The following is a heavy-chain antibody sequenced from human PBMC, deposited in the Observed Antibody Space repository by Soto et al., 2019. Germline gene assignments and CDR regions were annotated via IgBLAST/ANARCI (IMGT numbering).Heavy chain of an antibody. CDR2: ISYDGSNK. CDR1: GFTFSSYA. J-gene: IGHJ4*02. D-gene: IGHD3-10*01. V-gene: IGHV3-30-3*01. CDR3: ARDPSYYYGSGANDY. Sequence: QVQLVESGGGVVQPGRSLRLSCAASGFTFSSYAMHWVRQAPGKGLEWVAVISYDGSNKYYADSVKGRFTISRDNSKNTLYLQMNSLRAEDTAVYYCARDPSYYYGSGANDYWGQGTLVTVSS.